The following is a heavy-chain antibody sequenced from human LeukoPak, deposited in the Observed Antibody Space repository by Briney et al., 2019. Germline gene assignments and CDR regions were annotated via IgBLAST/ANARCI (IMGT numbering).Heavy chain of an antibody. D-gene: IGHD3-22*01. CDR2: ISAYNGNT. J-gene: IGHJ3*02. CDR1: GYTFTSYG. CDR3: ARVPYYYDSSGYYPTAFDI. Sequence: GASVKVSCKASGYTFTSYGISWVRQAPGQGLEWMGWISAYNGNTNYAQKLQGRVTMTTDTSTSTAYMELRSLRSDDTAVYYCARVPYYYDSSGYYPTAFDIWGQGTMVTVSS. V-gene: IGHV1-18*01.